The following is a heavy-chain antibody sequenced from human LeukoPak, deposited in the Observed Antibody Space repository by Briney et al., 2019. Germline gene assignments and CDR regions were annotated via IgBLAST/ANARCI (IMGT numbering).Heavy chain of an antibody. J-gene: IGHJ4*02. D-gene: IGHD1-26*01. Sequence: VASVKVSCKASGYTFTSYCISWVRQAPGQGLEWMGWINAYNDNTNYAQKLQGRVTMTTDTSTSTAYMQLRSLRSDDTAVYYCARDAVGIVGAQYYFDYWGQGTLVTVSS. CDR1: GYTFTSYC. V-gene: IGHV1-18*01. CDR3: ARDAVGIVGAQYYFDY. CDR2: INAYNDNT.